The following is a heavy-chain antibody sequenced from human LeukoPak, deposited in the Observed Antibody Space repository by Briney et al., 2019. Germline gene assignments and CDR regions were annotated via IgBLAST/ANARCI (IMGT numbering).Heavy chain of an antibody. V-gene: IGHV4-59*01. J-gene: IGHJ4*02. D-gene: IGHD1-26*01. CDR1: GGSISSYY. CDR3: ARGDSGSFSQFDC. Sequence: SETLSLTCTVSGGSISSYYWSWIRQPPGKGLEWIGYVYYSGSTNYNPSLKSRVTISVDASKNQFSLKLTSVTAADTAVYYCARGDSGSFSQFDCWGQGTLVTVSS. CDR2: VYYSGST.